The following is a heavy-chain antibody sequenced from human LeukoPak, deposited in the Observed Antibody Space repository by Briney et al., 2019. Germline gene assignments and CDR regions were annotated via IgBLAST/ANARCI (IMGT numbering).Heavy chain of an antibody. V-gene: IGHV4-34*01. CDR3: ARDSRRSVPAAMWGNYYYYYYMDV. CDR2: INHSGST. Sequence: PSETLSLTCAVYGGSFSGYYLSWIRQPPGKGLEWIGEINHSGSTNYNPSLKSRVTISVDTSKNQFSLKLSSVTAADTAVYYCARDSRRSVPAAMWGNYYYYYYMDVWGKGTTVTVSS. D-gene: IGHD2-2*01. J-gene: IGHJ6*03. CDR1: GGSFSGYY.